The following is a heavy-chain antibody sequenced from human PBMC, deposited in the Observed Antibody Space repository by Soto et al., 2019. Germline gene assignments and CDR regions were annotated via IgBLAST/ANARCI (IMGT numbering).Heavy chain of an antibody. V-gene: IGHV3-74*01. CDR1: GFNLSNHW. CDR3: ARESGDWPLNWFDP. D-gene: IGHD2-21*02. J-gene: IGHJ5*02. CDR2: ITSDGKSK. Sequence: ILSCAASGFNLSNHWMHWVRQRPAEGLVWVSRITSDGKSKAYAESVKGRFAISRDNAKNTLYLQMNGLTAEDTAVYYCARESGDWPLNWFDPWGQGTLVTVSS.